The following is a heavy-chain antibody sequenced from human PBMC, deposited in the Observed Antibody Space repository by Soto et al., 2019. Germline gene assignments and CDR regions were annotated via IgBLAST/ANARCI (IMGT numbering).Heavy chain of an antibody. D-gene: IGHD4-17*01. CDR2: IITLFGTA. Sequence: VQLMQSGAEEKKPGSSVKVSCKASGGTFSSHSINWVRQAPGQGLEWMGGIITLFGTANYAQNFQGRVTITADQSTSTAYMELNSLRSDDTAVYFCAREVGYGDFSAALLDWGQGTLVTVSS. CDR1: GGTFSSHS. J-gene: IGHJ4*02. V-gene: IGHV1-69*01. CDR3: AREVGYGDFSAALLD.